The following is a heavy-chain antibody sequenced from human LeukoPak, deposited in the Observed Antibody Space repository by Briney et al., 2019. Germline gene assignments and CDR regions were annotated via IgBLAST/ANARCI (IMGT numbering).Heavy chain of an antibody. CDR1: GFTFSSYG. CDR2: ISYDGSNK. D-gene: IGHD5-18*01. Sequence: GRSLRLSCAASGFTFSSYGMHWVRQAPGKGLEWVAVISYDGSNKYYADSVKGRFIISRDNSKDTLYLQMNSLRAEDTAVYYCARYSYGPPYYYGMDVWGKGTTVTVSS. J-gene: IGHJ6*04. CDR3: ARYSYGPPYYYGMDV. V-gene: IGHV3-30*03.